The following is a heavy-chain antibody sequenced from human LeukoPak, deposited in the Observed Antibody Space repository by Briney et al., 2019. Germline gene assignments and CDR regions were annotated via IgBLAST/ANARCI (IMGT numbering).Heavy chain of an antibody. J-gene: IGHJ5*02. CDR3: ARDLRAGIAAAGSHRWFDP. CDR2: IYYSGST. D-gene: IGHD6-13*01. CDR1: GGSISSYY. V-gene: IGHV4-59*01. Sequence: SETLSPTCTVSGGSISSYYWSWIRQPPGKGLGWIGYIYYSGSTNYNPSLKSRVTISVDTSKNQFSLKLSSVTAADTAVYYCARDLRAGIAAAGSHRWFDPWGQGTLVTVSS.